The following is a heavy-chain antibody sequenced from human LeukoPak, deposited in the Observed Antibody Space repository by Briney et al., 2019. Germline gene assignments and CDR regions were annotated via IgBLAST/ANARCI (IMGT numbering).Heavy chain of an antibody. D-gene: IGHD5-18*01. V-gene: IGHV3-30*04. CDR2: ISKDGIQE. Sequence: GRSLRLSCAASGFRFKNYAMHWVRQPPGTGLEWVAVISKDGIQEYYADSVKGRFTISRDNSKNTLYLQMNSLRSEDTAVYYCAREVYSYALDALDLWGQGTMVTVSS. J-gene: IGHJ3*01. CDR1: GFRFKNYA. CDR3: AREVYSYALDALDL.